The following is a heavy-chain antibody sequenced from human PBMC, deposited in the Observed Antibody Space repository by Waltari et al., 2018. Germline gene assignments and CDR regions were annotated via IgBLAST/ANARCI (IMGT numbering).Heavy chain of an antibody. V-gene: IGHV1-2*04. CDR2: VNPNSGGT. CDR3: ARARAWGPKAFDV. Sequence: QVQLVQSEAEVSKLGASARLSCQASGYAFIDYYVNWVRQAPGQGLEWMGWVNPNSGGTVYLRKFEGWVTFSTDTSVNTAYMEITRLKSDDTAIYFCARARAWGPKAFDVWGQGTRLTVSS. CDR1: GYAFIDYY. D-gene: IGHD7-27*01. J-gene: IGHJ3*01.